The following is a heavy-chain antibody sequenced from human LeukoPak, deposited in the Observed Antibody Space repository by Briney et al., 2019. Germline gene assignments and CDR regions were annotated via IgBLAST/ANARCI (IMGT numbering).Heavy chain of an antibody. CDR1: GYTFTGHN. V-gene: IGHV1-2*02. Sequence: ASVKVSCKASGYTFTGHNLHWVRQAPGQGLEWMGWINPKTGDRTYAQKFQGRVTMTWDTSISTAYMELSSLRSDDTAMYYCARAYEYGWFDPWGQGTQVTVSS. CDR2: INPKTGDR. CDR3: ARAYEYGWFDP. J-gene: IGHJ5*02. D-gene: IGHD4/OR15-4a*01.